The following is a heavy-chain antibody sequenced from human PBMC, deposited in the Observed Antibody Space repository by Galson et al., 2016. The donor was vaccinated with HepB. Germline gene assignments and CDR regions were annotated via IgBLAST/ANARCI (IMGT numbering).Heavy chain of an antibody. Sequence: SLRLSCAGSGFTLDDYAMHWVRQAPGKGLEWVSGISWNSGTKDYADSVKGRFAISRDNAKGPLYLQMNSLRAEDTALYYCAKVGDGYNAYYFDYWGPGTLVTVSS. D-gene: IGHD5-24*01. J-gene: IGHJ4*02. CDR1: GFTLDDYA. CDR3: AKVGDGYNAYYFDY. V-gene: IGHV3-9*01. CDR2: ISWNSGTK.